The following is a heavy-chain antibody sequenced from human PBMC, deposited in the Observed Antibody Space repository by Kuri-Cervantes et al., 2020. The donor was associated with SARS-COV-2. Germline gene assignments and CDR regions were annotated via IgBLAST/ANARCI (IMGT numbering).Heavy chain of an antibody. Sequence: GESLKISCAASGFTFSSCAMSWVRQAPGKGLEWVSSVSGSGCSTYDADTVRGRFTISRDNFKNMLYVQMDSLRAEDTVVYYCAKDPAGGLNWFDPWGQGTLVTVSS. CDR2: VSGSGCST. V-gene: IGHV3-23*01. D-gene: IGHD6-13*01. CDR3: AKDPAGGLNWFDP. CDR1: GFTFSSCA. J-gene: IGHJ5*02.